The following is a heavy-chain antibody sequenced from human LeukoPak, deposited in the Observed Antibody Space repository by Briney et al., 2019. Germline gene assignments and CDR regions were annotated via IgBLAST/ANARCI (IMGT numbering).Heavy chain of an antibody. CDR2: IYYSGST. D-gene: IGHD3-10*01. J-gene: IGHJ4*02. CDR3: ARGGGYYGSGSYYY. V-gene: IGHV4-39*01. CDR1: GGSIGSSTYY. Sequence: NTSETLSLTCTVSGGSIGSSTYYWGWIRQPPGKGLEWIGSIYYSGSTYYNPSLKSRVTISLDTSRNQFSLKLSSVTAADTAVYYCARGGGYYGSGSYYYWGQGTLVTVSS.